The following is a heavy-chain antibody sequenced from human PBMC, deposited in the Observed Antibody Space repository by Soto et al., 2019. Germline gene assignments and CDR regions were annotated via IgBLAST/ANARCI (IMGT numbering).Heavy chain of an antibody. CDR1: GGSISSGDYY. V-gene: IGHV4-30-4*01. D-gene: IGHD5-18*01. J-gene: IGHJ5*02. CDR3: ARSSFVYSYGFGGQNWFDP. CDR2: IYYSGST. Sequence: QVQLQESGPGLVKPSQTLSLTCTVSGGSISSGDYYWSWIRQPPGKGLEWIGYIYYSGSTYYNPSLKSRVTISVDTSKNQFSLKLSSVTAADTAVYYCARSSFVYSYGFGGQNWFDPWGQGTLVTVSS.